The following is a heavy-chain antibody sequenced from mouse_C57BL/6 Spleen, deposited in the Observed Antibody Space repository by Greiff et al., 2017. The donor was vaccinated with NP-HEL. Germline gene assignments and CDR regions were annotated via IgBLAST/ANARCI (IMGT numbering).Heavy chain of an antibody. CDR2: IDPEDGET. J-gene: IGHJ4*01. Sequence: EVQLQQSGAELVKPGASVKLSCTASGFNIKDYYMHWAKQRTEQGLEWIGRIDPEDGETKYAPQFQGTATITADTSSNTAYLPLSSRTSEDAAVYYCALATGDAMDYWGQGTSVTVSS. V-gene: IGHV14-2*01. CDR1: GFNIKDYY. CDR3: ALATGDAMDY. D-gene: IGHD4-1*01.